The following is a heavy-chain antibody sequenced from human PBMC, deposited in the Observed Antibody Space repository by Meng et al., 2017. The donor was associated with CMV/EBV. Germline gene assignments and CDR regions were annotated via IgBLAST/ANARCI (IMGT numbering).Heavy chain of an antibody. CDR1: GFTFSSYG. D-gene: IGHD1-26*01. CDR2: ISYDGSNK. J-gene: IGHJ4*02. V-gene: IGHV3-30*19. CDR3: ASGGYYFY. Sequence: GESLKISCAASGFTFSSYGMHWVRQAPGKGLEWVAVISYDGSNKYYADSVKGRFTISRDNSKNTLYLQMNSLRAEDTAVYYCASGGYYFYWGQGTLVTVS.